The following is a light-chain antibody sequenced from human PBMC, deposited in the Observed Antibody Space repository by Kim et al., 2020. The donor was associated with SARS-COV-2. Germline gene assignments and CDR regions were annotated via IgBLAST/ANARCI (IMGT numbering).Light chain of an antibody. CDR3: QQRINWPLT. V-gene: IGKV3-11*01. Sequence: LSPGDRATLSGRASQSVSSYLAWYQQKPGQAPRLLIYDASNRATGIPARFSGSGSGTDFTLTISSLEPEDFVVYYCQQRINWPLTFGGGTKVDIK. CDR1: QSVSSY. J-gene: IGKJ4*01. CDR2: DAS.